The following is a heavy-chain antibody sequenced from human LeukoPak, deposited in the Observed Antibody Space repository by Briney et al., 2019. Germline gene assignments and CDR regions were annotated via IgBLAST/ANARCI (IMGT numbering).Heavy chain of an antibody. Sequence: AASAKVSCKASGYTFTGYYMHWVRQAPGQGLEWMGWINPNSGGTNYAQKFQGRVTMTRDTSISTAYMELSRPRSDDTAVYYCASAESRWYSITMIGGAFDIWGQGTMVTVSS. D-gene: IGHD3-22*01. J-gene: IGHJ3*02. CDR1: GYTFTGYY. V-gene: IGHV1-2*02. CDR2: INPNSGGT. CDR3: ASAESRWYSITMIGGAFDI.